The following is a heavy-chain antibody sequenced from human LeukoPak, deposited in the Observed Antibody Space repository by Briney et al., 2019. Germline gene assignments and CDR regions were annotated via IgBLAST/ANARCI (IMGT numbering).Heavy chain of an antibody. CDR2: IYHSDYT. V-gene: IGHV4-4*02. J-gene: IGHJ3*02. CDR3: ARGTTMILDAFDI. CDR1: GGSISSNNW. D-gene: IGHD3-22*01. Sequence: SETLSLTCAVSGGSISSNNWWSWVRQPPGKGLEWIGEIYHSDYTNYNLSLKSRVTISVDKSKNQFSLKLSSVTAADTAVYYCARGTTMILDAFDIWGQGTMVTVSS.